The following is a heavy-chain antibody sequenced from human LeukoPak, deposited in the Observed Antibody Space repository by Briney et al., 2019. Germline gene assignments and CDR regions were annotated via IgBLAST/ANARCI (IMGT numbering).Heavy chain of an antibody. CDR1: GFTFSSYE. CDR2: ISGSGTTI. CDR3: APRTTD. J-gene: IGHJ4*02. D-gene: IGHD4-17*01. Sequence: GGSLRLSCAASGFTFSSYEMNWVRQAPGKGLEWVSYISGSGTTIHYADSVKGRFTISRDNAKNSLYLQMNSLRAEDTAIYYCAPRTTDWGQGTLVTVSS. V-gene: IGHV3-48*03.